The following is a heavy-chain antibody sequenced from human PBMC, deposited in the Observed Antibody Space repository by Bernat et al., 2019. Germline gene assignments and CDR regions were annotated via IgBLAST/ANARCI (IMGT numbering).Heavy chain of an antibody. V-gene: IGHV3-30*18. CDR2: ISYDGSNK. CDR1: GFTFSSYG. D-gene: IGHD2-2*01. Sequence: QVQLVESGGGVVQPGRSLRLSCAASGFTFSSYGMHWVRQAPGKGLEWVAVISYDGSNKYYADSVKGRFTISRDNSKNTLYLQMNSLRAEDTAVYYCAKAGSPQLPPPFDYYYGMDVWGQGTTVTVSS. J-gene: IGHJ6*02. CDR3: AKAGSPQLPPPFDYYYGMDV.